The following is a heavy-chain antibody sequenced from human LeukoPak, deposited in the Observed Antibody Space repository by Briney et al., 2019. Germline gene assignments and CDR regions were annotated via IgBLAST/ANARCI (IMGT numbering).Heavy chain of an antibody. CDR2: ISSSSSYT. D-gene: IGHD3-10*01. CDR1: GFTFSDYY. V-gene: IGHV3-11*03. J-gene: IGHJ5*02. CDR3: ARSLGYYGSGSSNWFDP. Sequence: GGSLRLSCAASGFTFSDYYMSWIRQAPGKGLEWVSYISSSSSYTNYADSVKGRFTISRDNAKNSLYLQMNSLRAEDTAVYYCARSLGYYGSGSSNWFDPWGQGTQVTVSS.